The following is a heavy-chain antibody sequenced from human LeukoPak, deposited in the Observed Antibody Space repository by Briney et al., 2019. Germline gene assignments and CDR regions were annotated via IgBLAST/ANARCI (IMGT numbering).Heavy chain of an antibody. D-gene: IGHD1-26*01. CDR2: ISSSSSTI. Sequence: GGSLRLSCAASGFTFSSYSMNWVRQAPGKGLEWVSYISSSSSTIYYADSVKGRFTISRDNAKNSLYLQMNSLRAEDTAVYYCARDRKALAWELPIRDAFDIWGQGTMVTVSS. V-gene: IGHV3-48*01. J-gene: IGHJ3*02. CDR1: GFTFSSYS. CDR3: ARDRKALAWELPIRDAFDI.